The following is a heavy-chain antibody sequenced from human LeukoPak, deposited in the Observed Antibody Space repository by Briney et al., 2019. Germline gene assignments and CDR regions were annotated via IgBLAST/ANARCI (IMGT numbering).Heavy chain of an antibody. D-gene: IGHD6-13*01. CDR2: ISAYNGNT. J-gene: IGHJ4*02. CDR3: ARDLRRSSHSSSWYGY. Sequence: ASVKVSCKASGYTFTSYGISWVRQAPGQGLEWMGWISAYNGNTNYAQKLQGRVTMTTDTSTSTAYMELRSLRSDDTAVYYCARDLRRSSHSSSWYGYWGQGTLVTVSS. CDR1: GYTFTSYG. V-gene: IGHV1-18*01.